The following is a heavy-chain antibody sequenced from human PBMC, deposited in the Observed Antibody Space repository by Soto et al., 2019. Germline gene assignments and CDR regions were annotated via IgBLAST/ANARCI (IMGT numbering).Heavy chain of an antibody. CDR1: GFTFSSYG. J-gene: IGHJ4*02. D-gene: IGHD4-17*01. CDR2: ISYDGSNN. Sequence: QVQLVESGGGVVQPGRSLRLSCGASGFTFSSYGMHWVRQAPGKGLEWVAVISYDGSNNYYADSVKGRFTISRDNSKNTLYLQMNSLRAEDTAVYYCAKDTLRQTVTTLDYWGQGTLVTVSS. CDR3: AKDTLRQTVTTLDY. V-gene: IGHV3-30*18.